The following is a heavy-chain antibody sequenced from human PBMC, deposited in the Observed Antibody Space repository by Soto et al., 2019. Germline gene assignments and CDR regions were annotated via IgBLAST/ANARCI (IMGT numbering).Heavy chain of an antibody. D-gene: IGHD6-19*01. J-gene: IGHJ4*02. V-gene: IGHV3-30-3*01. CDR2: ISNDGGNT. Sequence: QVQLVESGGGVVQPGRSLKLSCAASEFTFSSYTMYWVRQAPGKGLEWVAGISNDGGNTYYPDSVKGRFTISRDNSKNTLYLEMNSRRAEDTAVYYCAREWGMSVSAPGYWGQGTLVTVSS. CDR3: AREWGMSVSAPGY. CDR1: EFTFSSYT.